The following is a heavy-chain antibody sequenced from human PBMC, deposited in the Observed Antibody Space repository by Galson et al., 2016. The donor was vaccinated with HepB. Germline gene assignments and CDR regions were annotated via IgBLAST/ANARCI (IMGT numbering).Heavy chain of an antibody. CDR2: INYSGNT. D-gene: IGHD3-10*01. V-gene: IGHV4-39*01. CDR1: GGSISSRNYY. J-gene: IGHJ4*02. Sequence: ETLSLTCTVSGGSISSRNYYWGWIRQPPGKGLEWIGSINYSGNTYYNPPLKSRVTMSIDTSKNQFSLRLSSVTAADTAVYYCARVAWYQYGSGSYDYWGQGTLVSVSS. CDR3: ARVAWYQYGSGSYDY.